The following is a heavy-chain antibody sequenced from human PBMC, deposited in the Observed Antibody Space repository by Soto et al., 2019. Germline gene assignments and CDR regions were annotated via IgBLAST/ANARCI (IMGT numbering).Heavy chain of an antibody. D-gene: IGHD3-10*01. J-gene: IGHJ4*02. CDR1: GGSFSGYY. V-gene: IGHV4-34*01. CDR3: ARRGFGFDY. Sequence: SETLSLTCAVYGGSFSGYYWSWIRQPPGKGLEWIGEINHSGSTNYNPSLKSRVTISVDTSKNQFSLKLSSVTAADTAVYYCARRGFGFDYWGQGTLVTVSS. CDR2: INHSGST.